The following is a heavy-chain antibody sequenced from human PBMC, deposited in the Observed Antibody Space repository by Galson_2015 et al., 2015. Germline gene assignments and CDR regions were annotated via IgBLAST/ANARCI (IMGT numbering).Heavy chain of an antibody. D-gene: IGHD6-13*01. J-gene: IGHJ4*02. CDR1: GFTFSSYA. CDR3: ASSTRQQLENFDY. CDR2: ISYDGSNK. V-gene: IGHV3-30-3*01. Sequence: SLRLSCAASGFTFSSYAMHWVRQAPGKGLEWVAVISYDGSNKYYADSVKGRFTISRDNSKNTLYLQMNSLRAEDTAVYYCASSTRQQLENFDYWGQGTLVTVSS.